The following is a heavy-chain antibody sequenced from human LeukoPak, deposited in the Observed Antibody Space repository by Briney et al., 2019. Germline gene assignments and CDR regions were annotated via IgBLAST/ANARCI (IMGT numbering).Heavy chain of an antibody. CDR2: IYYSGST. Sequence: SETLSLTCTVSGGSISSSSYYWGWIRQPPGKGLEWIGSIYYSGSTYYNPSLKSRVTISVDTSKNQFSLKLSSVTAADTAVYYCAREGWELLESFDYWGQGTLVTVSS. CDR1: GGSISSSSYY. D-gene: IGHD1-26*01. CDR3: AREGWELLESFDY. J-gene: IGHJ4*02. V-gene: IGHV4-39*07.